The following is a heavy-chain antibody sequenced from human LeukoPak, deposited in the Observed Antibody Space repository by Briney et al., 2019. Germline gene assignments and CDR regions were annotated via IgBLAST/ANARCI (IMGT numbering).Heavy chain of an antibody. V-gene: IGHV3-74*01. D-gene: IGHD3-22*01. J-gene: IGHJ1*01. CDR3: ARAPSEIGGYYPEYFRH. CDR1: GFTFSSYW. CDR2: IKSDGST. Sequence: PGGSLRLSCAASGFTFSSYWMHGVRQAPGKGLVWVSRIKSDGSTRYADSVKGRFTISRDNAKNTVSLQMTSLRAEDTGVYYCARAPSEIGGYYPEYFRHWGQGTLVIVSS.